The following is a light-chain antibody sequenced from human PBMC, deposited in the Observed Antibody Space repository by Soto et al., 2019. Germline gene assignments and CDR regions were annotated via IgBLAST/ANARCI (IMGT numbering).Light chain of an antibody. V-gene: IGKV3-20*01. J-gene: IGKJ5*01. CDR2: SAS. CDR3: HQYGSSPIT. CDR1: QSVSGDY. Sequence: EVVLTPSPGPLSFFPGERTTPSWTVSQSVSGDYLAWYQQKPGQAPRLLIYSASLKPAGIPDRFSGSGSATDFTLTISRLEPEDFALFYCHQYGSSPITFGQGTRLEIK.